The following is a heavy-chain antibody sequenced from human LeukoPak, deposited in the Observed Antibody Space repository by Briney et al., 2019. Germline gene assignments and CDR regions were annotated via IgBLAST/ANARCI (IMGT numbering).Heavy chain of an antibody. CDR3: ARLDISAWFSDY. CDR1: GFTFSSYA. Sequence: GGSLRLSCAASGFTFSSYAMSWVRQAPGKGLEWVSAISGSGGSTYYADSVKGRFTISRDNSKNTLYLQMNSLRAEDTAVYYCARLDISAWFSDYWGQGTLVTVSS. D-gene: IGHD5-12*01. CDR2: ISGSGGST. V-gene: IGHV3-23*01. J-gene: IGHJ4*02.